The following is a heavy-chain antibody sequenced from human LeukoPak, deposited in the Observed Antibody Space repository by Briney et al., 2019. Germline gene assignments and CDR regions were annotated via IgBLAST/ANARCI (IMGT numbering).Heavy chain of an antibody. D-gene: IGHD3-10*01. CDR2: IYTSGST. V-gene: IGHV4-4*07. Sequence: SETLSLTCTVSGGSISSYYWSWIRQPAGKGLEWIGRIYTSGSTNYNPSLKSRVTMSVDTSKNQFSLKLSSVTAADTAVYYCAREGGVRGPSAPSQLPSPCWFDPWGQGTLVTVSS. J-gene: IGHJ5*02. CDR1: GGSISSYY. CDR3: AREGGVRGPSAPSQLPSPCWFDP.